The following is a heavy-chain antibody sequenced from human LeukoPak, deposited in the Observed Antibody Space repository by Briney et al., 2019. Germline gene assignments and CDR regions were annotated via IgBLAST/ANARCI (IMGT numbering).Heavy chain of an antibody. CDR3: AKGGYYYDSSGSFDY. V-gene: IGHV3-23*01. Sequence: PGGSLRLSCAASGFTFSSYAMSWVRRAPGKGLEWVSAISGSGGSTYYADSVKGRFTISRDNSKNTLYLQMNSLRAEDTAVYYCAKGGYYYDSSGSFDYWGQGTLVTVSS. J-gene: IGHJ4*02. D-gene: IGHD3-22*01. CDR1: GFTFSSYA. CDR2: ISGSGGST.